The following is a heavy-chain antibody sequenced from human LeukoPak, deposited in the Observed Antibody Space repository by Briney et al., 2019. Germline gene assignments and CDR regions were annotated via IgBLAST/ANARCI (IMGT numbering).Heavy chain of an antibody. V-gene: IGHV3-23*01. J-gene: IGHJ4*02. CDR1: GFTFSNYA. Sequence: GGSLRLSCAASGFTFSNYAMSWVRQAPGKGLEWVSAISGSGGSTYYADSVKGRFTISRDNSKNTLYLQMNSLRAEDTAVYYCAKDSYYYDSSGYFDYWGQGTLVTVSS. D-gene: IGHD3-22*01. CDR2: ISGSGGST. CDR3: AKDSYYYDSSGYFDY.